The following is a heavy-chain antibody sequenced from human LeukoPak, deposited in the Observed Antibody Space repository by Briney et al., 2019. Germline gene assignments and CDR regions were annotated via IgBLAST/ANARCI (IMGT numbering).Heavy chain of an antibody. J-gene: IGHJ4*02. CDR1: GFSFSAYG. CDR3: ARADCRGGACSLDF. V-gene: IGHV3-21*01. CDR2: ISSGGTSM. D-gene: IGHD2-15*01. Sequence: GGSLRLSCAASGFSFSAYGMTWVRQAPGKGLEWVSSISSGGTSMSFAQSLQGRFIISRENTWKSLSLQMNSLRPEDTAVYYCARADCRGGACSLDFWGQGTLVTVSA.